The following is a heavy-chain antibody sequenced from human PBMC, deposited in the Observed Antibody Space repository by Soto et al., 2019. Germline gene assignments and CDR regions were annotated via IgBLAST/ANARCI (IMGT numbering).Heavy chain of an antibody. D-gene: IGHD2-15*01. CDR2: INAGNGNT. CDR1: GYTFTSYA. Sequence: VASVKVSCKASGYTFTSYAMHWVRQAPGQRLEWMGWINAGNGNTQYSQKFQGRVTVTRNTSASTAYMELSSLRSEDTAVYYCARGHCSGGSCYYFQHWGQGTVVTVSS. J-gene: IGHJ1*01. CDR3: ARGHCSGGSCYYFQH. V-gene: IGHV1-3*01.